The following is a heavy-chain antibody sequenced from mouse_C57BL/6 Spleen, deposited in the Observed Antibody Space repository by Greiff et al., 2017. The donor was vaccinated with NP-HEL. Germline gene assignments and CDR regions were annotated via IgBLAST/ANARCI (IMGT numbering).Heavy chain of an antibody. CDR2: INPSSGYT. J-gene: IGHJ3*01. Sequence: QVQLKESGAELAKPGASVKLSCKASGYTFTSYWMHWVKQRPGQGLEWIGYINPSSGYTKYNQKFKDKATLTADKSSSTAYMQLSSLTYEDSAVYYCARSYYGSSPWFAYWGQGTLVTVSA. CDR1: GYTFTSYW. D-gene: IGHD1-1*01. V-gene: IGHV1-7*01. CDR3: ARSYYGSSPWFAY.